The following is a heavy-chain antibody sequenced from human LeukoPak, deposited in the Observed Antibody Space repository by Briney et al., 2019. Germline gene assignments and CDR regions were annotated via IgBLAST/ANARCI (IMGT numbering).Heavy chain of an antibody. Sequence: GGSLRLSCAASGFTFSSYGMHWVRQAPGKGLEWVAVISYDGSNKYYGDSVKGRFTISRDNSKNTLYLQMNSLRAEDTALYYCAKGRGSSYYDAFDLWGQGTMVTVSS. V-gene: IGHV3-30*18. CDR1: GFTFSSYG. J-gene: IGHJ3*01. D-gene: IGHD1-26*01. CDR3: AKGRGSSYYDAFDL. CDR2: ISYDGSNK.